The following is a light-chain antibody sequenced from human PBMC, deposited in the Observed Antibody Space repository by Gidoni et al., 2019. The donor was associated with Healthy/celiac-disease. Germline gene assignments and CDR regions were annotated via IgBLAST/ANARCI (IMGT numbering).Light chain of an antibody. CDR2: DAS. Sequence: EIVLTQSPATLSLPPGERATLSCRASQSVSSYLAWYQQKPGQAPRLLIYDASNRATGIPARFSGSGSGTDFTLTISSLEPKDFAVYYCQQRSNWPLFGGGTKVEIK. CDR3: QQRSNWPL. V-gene: IGKV3-11*01. CDR1: QSVSSY. J-gene: IGKJ4*01.